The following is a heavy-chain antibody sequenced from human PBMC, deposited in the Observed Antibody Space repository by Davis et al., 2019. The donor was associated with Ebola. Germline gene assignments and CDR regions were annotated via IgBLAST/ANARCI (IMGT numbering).Heavy chain of an antibody. CDR2: ISSSSSTI. Sequence: PAGSLRLSCAASGFTFSSYSMNWVRQAPGKGLEWVSYISSSSSTIYYADPGKGRLTISRDNAKTSLYLQMNRLRAEDKAVYYCARDLVGYADSWYFDLWGRGTLVTVSS. J-gene: IGHJ2*01. V-gene: IGHV3-48*04. CDR3: ARDLVGYADSWYFDL. CDR1: GFTFSSYS. D-gene: IGHD1-26*01.